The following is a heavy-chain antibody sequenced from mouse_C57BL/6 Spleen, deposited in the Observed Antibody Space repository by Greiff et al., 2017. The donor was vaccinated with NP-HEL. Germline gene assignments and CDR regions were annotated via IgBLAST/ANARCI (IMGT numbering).Heavy chain of an antibody. D-gene: IGHD4-1*01. CDR2: INYDGSST. Sequence: EVKLVESEGGLVQPGSSMKLSCTASGFTFSDYYMAWVRQVPEKGLEWVANINYDGSSTYYLDSLKSRFIISRDNAKNILYLQMSRLKSEDTATYYCARDWGDYWGQGTTLTVSS. J-gene: IGHJ2*01. V-gene: IGHV5-16*01. CDR1: GFTFSDYY. CDR3: ARDWGDY.